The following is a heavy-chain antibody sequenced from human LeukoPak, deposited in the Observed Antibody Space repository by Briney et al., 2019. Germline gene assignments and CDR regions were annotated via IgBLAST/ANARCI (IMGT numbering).Heavy chain of an antibody. CDR3: ARGSSGWLYYYYGMDV. CDR1: GYTFTSYG. J-gene: IGHJ6*02. CDR2: MNPNSGNT. V-gene: IGHV1-8*02. Sequence: GASVKVSCKASGYTFTSYGISWVRQATGQGLEWMGWMNPNSGNTGYAQKFQGRVTMTRNTSISTAYMELSSLRSEDTAVYYCARGSSGWLYYYYGMDVWGQGTTVTVSS. D-gene: IGHD6-19*01.